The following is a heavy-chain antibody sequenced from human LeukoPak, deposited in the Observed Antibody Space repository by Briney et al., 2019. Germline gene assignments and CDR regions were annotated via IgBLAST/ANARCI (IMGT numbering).Heavy chain of an antibody. Sequence: GGSLRLSCAASGFTFSSYWMHWVRQAPGKGLVWVSRINSDGSSTSYADSVKGRFTISRDNAKNTLYLQMNSLRAEDTAVYYCARDRPSYYYYYYGMDVWGQGTTVTVSS. CDR3: ARDRPSYYYYYYGMDV. CDR1: GFTFSSYW. CDR2: INSDGSST. V-gene: IGHV3-74*01. J-gene: IGHJ6*02.